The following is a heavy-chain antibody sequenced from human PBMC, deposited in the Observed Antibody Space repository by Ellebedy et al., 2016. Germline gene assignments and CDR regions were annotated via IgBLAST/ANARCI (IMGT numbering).Heavy chain of an antibody. J-gene: IGHJ5*02. Sequence: SETLSLTCGVSGGSISTNNWWSWVRQPPGKGLEWIGEIFHTGSTNYNPSLKSRVTISVDTSKNQFSLKLSSVTAADTAVYYCASGVSSFDPWGQGTLVAVSS. CDR1: GGSISTNNW. CDR2: IFHTGST. CDR3: ASGVSSFDP. V-gene: IGHV4-4*02.